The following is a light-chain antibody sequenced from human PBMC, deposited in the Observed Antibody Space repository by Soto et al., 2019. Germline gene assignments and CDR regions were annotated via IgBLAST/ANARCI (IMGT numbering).Light chain of an antibody. CDR1: QSVSSN. CDR2: VAS. V-gene: IGKV3-15*01. CDR3: QQYNVWPLT. Sequence: EIVMTQSPATLSVSPGERATLSCRASQSVSSNLAWYQQKPGQTPKLLIYVASTRPTGIPARFSGSGSETQITLTISRLQSEDFAVYYCQQYNVWPLTFGGGTKVEFK. J-gene: IGKJ4*01.